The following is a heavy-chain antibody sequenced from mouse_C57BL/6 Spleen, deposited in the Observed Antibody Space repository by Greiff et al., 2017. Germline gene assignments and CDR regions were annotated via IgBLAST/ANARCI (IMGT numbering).Heavy chain of an antibody. J-gene: IGHJ1*03. CDR1: GYTFTSYW. CDR2: IAPSDSET. Sequence: QVQLQQPGAELVRPGSSVKLSCKASGYTFTSYWMHWVKQRPIQGLEWIGNIAPSDSETHYNQKFKDKATLTVDKSSSTAYMQLSILTSEDSAVYYCALYDGYYNFDVWGTGTTVTVSS. CDR3: ALYDGYYNFDV. D-gene: IGHD2-3*01. V-gene: IGHV1-52*01.